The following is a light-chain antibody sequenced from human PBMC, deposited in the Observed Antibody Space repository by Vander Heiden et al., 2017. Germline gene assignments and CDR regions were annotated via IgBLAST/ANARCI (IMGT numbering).Light chain of an antibody. V-gene: IGLV2-23*02. CDR1: SSDVGSYNL. Sequence: QSALTQPASVSGSPGPSITISCTGTSSDVGSYNLVSWYQQHPGKAPNLMIYEVSKRPSGVSNRFSGSKSGNTASLTISGLQAEDEADYYCCSYAGSSTVFGGGTKLTVL. J-gene: IGLJ2*01. CDR3: CSYAGSSTV. CDR2: EVS.